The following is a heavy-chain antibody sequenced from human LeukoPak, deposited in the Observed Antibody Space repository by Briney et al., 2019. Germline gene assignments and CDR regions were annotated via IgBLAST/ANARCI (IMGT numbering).Heavy chain of an antibody. V-gene: IGHV4-59*08. D-gene: IGHD5-18*01. Sequence: PSETLSLSCTVSGGTISSYYWSWIRQPPGKGLEWIGYIYYSGRTNYNPSLKSRVTMSVGTSKNQISLKLSSVTAADTAVYYCARLSDAALAGGYYFDYWGQGTLVTVSS. CDR1: GGTISSYY. J-gene: IGHJ4*02. CDR3: ARLSDAALAGGYYFDY. CDR2: IYYSGRT.